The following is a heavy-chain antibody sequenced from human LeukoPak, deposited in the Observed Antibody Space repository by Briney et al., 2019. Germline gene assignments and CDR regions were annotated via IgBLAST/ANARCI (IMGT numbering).Heavy chain of an antibody. Sequence: PSETLSLTCTVSGGSISSYYWSWIRQPPGKGLEWIGYIYYIGSTNYNPSLKSRVTISVDTSKNQFSLKVSSVTAADTAVYYCARDASGYGRSFDYWGQGTLVTVSS. CDR1: GGSISSYY. J-gene: IGHJ4*02. D-gene: IGHD5-12*01. V-gene: IGHV4-59*01. CDR2: IYYIGST. CDR3: ARDASGYGRSFDY.